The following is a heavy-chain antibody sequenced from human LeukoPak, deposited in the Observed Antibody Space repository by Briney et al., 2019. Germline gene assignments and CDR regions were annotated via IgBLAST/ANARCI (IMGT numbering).Heavy chain of an antibody. J-gene: IGHJ6*03. CDR3: ARLTAYGYYYMDV. CDR1: GFTFSSYG. D-gene: IGHD2-21*02. V-gene: IGHV3-30*02. CDR2: IRYDGSNK. Sequence: GGSLRLSCAASGFTFSSYGMHWVRQAAGKGLEWVAFIRYDGSNKYYADSVKGRFTISRDNSKNTLYLQMNSLSAEDTAVYYCARLTAYGYYYMDVWGKGTTVTVSS.